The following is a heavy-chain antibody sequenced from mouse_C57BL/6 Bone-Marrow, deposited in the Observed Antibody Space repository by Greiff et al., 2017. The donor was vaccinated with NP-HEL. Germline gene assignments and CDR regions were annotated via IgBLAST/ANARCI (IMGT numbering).Heavy chain of an antibody. V-gene: IGHV2-2*01. D-gene: IGHD2-2*01. CDR3: ARREGLRRCAY. CDR2: IWSGGST. J-gene: IGHJ3*01. CDR1: GFSLTSYG. Sequence: QVQLQQSGPGLVQPSQSLSITCTVSGFSLTSYGVHWVRQSPGKGLEWLGVIWSGGSTDYNAAFISRLSISKDNSKSKVFFKMNSLQADDTAIYYCARREGLRRCAYGGQGTLVTVSA.